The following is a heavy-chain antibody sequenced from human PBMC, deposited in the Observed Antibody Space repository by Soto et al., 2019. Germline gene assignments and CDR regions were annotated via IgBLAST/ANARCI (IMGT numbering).Heavy chain of an antibody. CDR3: AKDLCPPGIAAAGNGERCPFDP. D-gene: IGHD6-13*01. CDR1: GFTFSSYG. CDR2: ISYDGSNK. Sequence: GGSLRLSCAASGFTFSSYGMHWVRQAPGKGLEWVAVISYDGSNKYYADSVKGRFTISRDNSKNTLYLQMNSLRAEDTAVYYCAKDLCPPGIAAAGNGERCPFDPRGQGTLVTVSS. J-gene: IGHJ5*02. V-gene: IGHV3-30*18.